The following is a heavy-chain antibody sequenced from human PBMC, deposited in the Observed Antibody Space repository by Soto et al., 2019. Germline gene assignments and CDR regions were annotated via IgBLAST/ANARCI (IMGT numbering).Heavy chain of an antibody. CDR1: GGSISSSSYY. V-gene: IGHV4-39*01. CDR2: IYYSGST. CDR3: ARLRAHGYYYYYGMDV. Sequence: QLQLQESGPGLVKPSETLSLTCTVSGGSISSSSYYWGWIRQPPGKGLEWIGSIYYSGSTYYNPSLTSRVTISVDTSKNQFSLKLSSVTAADTAVYYCARLRAHGYYYYYGMDVWGQGTTVTVSS. J-gene: IGHJ6*02.